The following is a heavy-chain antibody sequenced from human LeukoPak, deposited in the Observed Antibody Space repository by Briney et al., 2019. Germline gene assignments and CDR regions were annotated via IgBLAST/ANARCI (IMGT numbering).Heavy chain of an antibody. CDR3: ARYRGKTTGSSLDWFDP. D-gene: IGHD4-11*01. CDR1: GGSISSYY. V-gene: IGHV4-59*01. J-gene: IGHJ5*02. CDR2: IYYSGST. Sequence: PSETLSLTCTVSGGSISSYYWSWIRQPPGKGLEWIGYIYYSGSTKYNPSLKSRVTISVDTSKNQFSLKLSSVTAADTAVYYCARYRGKTTGSSLDWFDPWGQGTLVTVSS.